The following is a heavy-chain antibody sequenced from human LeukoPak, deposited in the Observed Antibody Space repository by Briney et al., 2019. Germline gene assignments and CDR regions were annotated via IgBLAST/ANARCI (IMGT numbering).Heavy chain of an antibody. J-gene: IGHJ6*02. V-gene: IGHV3-30*18. CDR1: GFTFSSYS. CDR2: ISYDGSNK. D-gene: IGHD3-22*01. Sequence: PGGSLRLSCAASGFTFSSYSMNWVRQAPGKGLEWVAVISYDGSNKYYVDSVKGRFTISRDNSKNTLYVQMNSLRAEDTAVYYCAKDTERKADYYDSTRPNYFYYGMDVWGQGTTVTVSS. CDR3: AKDTERKADYYDSTRPNYFYYGMDV.